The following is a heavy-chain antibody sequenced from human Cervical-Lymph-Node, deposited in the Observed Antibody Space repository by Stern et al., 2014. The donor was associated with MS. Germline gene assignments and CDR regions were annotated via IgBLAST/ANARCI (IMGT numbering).Heavy chain of an antibody. J-gene: IGHJ4*02. CDR1: GYRFINNW. V-gene: IGHV5-51*03. CDR2: IYPGDSDI. D-gene: IGHD2-21*01. Sequence: DQLEESGAEVRKPGDSLKISCKTSGYRFINNWIAWVRQGPGKGLERIGIIYPGDSDIRYSPSFQAHVTISVDKSTSTAYLQWSSLKASDTAVYYCARWSVACDSWGQEALITVSS. CDR3: ARWSVACDS.